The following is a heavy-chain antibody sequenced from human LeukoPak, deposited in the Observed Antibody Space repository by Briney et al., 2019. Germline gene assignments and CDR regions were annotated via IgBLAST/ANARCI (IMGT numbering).Heavy chain of an antibody. CDR3: AKDIYPTPARPDAFDI. Sequence: PGGSLRLSCAASGFTFDDYAMHWVRQAPGKGLEWVSLISGDGGSTYYADSVKGRFTVARDNSKNSLYLQMNSLRTDDTALYFCAKDIYPTPARPDAFDIWGQGTMVTVSS. CDR2: ISGDGGST. CDR1: GFTFDDYA. D-gene: IGHD2-2*02. J-gene: IGHJ3*02. V-gene: IGHV3-43*02.